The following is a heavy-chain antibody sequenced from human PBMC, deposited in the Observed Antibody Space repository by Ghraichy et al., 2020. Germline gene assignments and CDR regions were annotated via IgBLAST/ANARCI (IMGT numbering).Heavy chain of an antibody. V-gene: IGHV4-61*08. J-gene: IGHJ6*03. Sequence: SETLSLTCTVSGGSVSSGGYYWSWIRQPPGKGLEWIGYVYYSGSTNYNPSLKSRVTISVDTSKNQFSLNLSSVTAADTAVYYCVRNSGSLFYYYYYMDVWGKGTTVTVSS. D-gene: IGHD3-22*01. CDR2: VYYSGST. CDR1: GGSVSSGGYY. CDR3: VRNSGSLFYYYYYMDV.